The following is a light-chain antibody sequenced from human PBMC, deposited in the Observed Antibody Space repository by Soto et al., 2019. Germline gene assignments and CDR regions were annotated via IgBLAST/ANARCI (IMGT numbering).Light chain of an antibody. CDR2: HAS. J-gene: IGKJ5*01. Sequence: EIVLTQSPATLSLSPGERATLSCRASQSVSTSLAWYQHKPGQAPRLLIYHASNRATGIPARFSGSGSGTDFTLTISSLEPEDFAVYFCHPRSEWPITFGQGTRLEIK. CDR3: HPRSEWPIT. V-gene: IGKV3-11*01. CDR1: QSVSTS.